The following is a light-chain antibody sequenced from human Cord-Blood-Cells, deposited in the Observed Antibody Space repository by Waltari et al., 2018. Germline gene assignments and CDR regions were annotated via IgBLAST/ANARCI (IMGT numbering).Light chain of an antibody. Sequence: EIVMTQSPATLSVSQGERATLSCRASQSVSSNLAWYQQNPGQAPRLLIYGASTRATGIPARFSGSGSGTEFTLTISSLQSEDFAVYYCQQYNNWPSWTFGQGTKVEIK. CDR3: QQYNNWPSWT. V-gene: IGKV3-15*01. CDR1: QSVSSN. J-gene: IGKJ1*01. CDR2: GAS.